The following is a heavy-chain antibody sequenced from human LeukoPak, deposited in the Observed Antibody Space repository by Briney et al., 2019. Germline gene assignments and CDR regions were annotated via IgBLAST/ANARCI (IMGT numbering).Heavy chain of an antibody. J-gene: IGHJ6*03. CDR2: INPNSGGT. V-gene: IGHV1-2*02. CDR1: GFTFTCYY. Sequence: GASVKVSCKASGFTFTCYYMHWVRQAPGQGLEWMGWINPNSGGTNYAQKFQGRVTMTRDTSISTAYMELSRLRSDDTAVYYCARDGTFYYGSGSYYGRYYYMDVWGKGTTVTVSS. CDR3: ARDGTFYYGSGSYYGRYYYMDV. D-gene: IGHD3-10*01.